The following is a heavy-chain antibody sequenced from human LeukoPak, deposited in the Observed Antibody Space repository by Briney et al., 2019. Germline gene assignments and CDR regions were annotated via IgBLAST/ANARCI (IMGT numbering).Heavy chain of an antibody. Sequence: PGGSLRLSCAASGFTFSSYGMHWVRQAPGKGLEWVAVISYEGNNKYYADSLKGRFTLSRDNSKNTLYLQMNSLSAEDTAVYYCAKRGYYYDSSGYYYENKYYFDYWGQGTLVTVSS. CDR3: AKRGYYYDSSGYYYENKYYFDY. CDR1: GFTFSSYG. V-gene: IGHV3-30*18. CDR2: ISYEGNNK. D-gene: IGHD3-22*01. J-gene: IGHJ4*02.